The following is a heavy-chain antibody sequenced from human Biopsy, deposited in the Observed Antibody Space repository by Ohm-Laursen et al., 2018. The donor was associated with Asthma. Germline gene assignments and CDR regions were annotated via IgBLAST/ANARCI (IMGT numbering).Heavy chain of an antibody. V-gene: IGHV3-33*01. Sequence: SLRLSCTASGFTFGSYGLHWVRQAPGKGMEWVADIWFDGSNKHYADSVKGRFTISRDNSKNTLYLQMNSLRAEDTALYYCGRERSYMVDYWGQGTLVIVSS. D-gene: IGHD3-10*01. J-gene: IGHJ4*02. CDR2: IWFDGSNK. CDR3: GRERSYMVDY. CDR1: GFTFGSYG.